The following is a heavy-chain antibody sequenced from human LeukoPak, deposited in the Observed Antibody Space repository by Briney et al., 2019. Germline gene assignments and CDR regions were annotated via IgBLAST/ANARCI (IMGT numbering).Heavy chain of an antibody. J-gene: IGHJ3*02. CDR2: IYYSGNT. D-gene: IGHD6-13*01. V-gene: IGHV4-39*02. CDR1: GGSIRSSSYY. CDR3: ARDGGYSSSWPYDAFDI. Sequence: SGTLSLTCTVSGGSIRSSSYYWGWIRQPPGKGLEWIGSIYYSGNTYYTPSLKSRVTISVDTSKNQFSVKLSSVTAADTAMYYCARDGGYSSSWPYDAFDIWGQGTMVTVSS.